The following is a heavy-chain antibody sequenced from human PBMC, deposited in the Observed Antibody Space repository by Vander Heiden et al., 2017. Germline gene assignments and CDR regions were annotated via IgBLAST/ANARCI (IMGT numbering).Heavy chain of an antibody. V-gene: IGHV4-39*01. CDR2: IYYSGST. CDR1: GGSISSSSYY. Sequence: QLQLQESGPGLVKPSETLSLTCTVSGGSISSSSYYWGWIRQPPGKGLEWIGSIYYSGSTYYNPARKSRVTISVDTAKNQVSMKLSSVTAAETAVYYCATLTTGTTFNPYFDYWCQGTMVTVFS. D-gene: IGHD4-17*01. CDR3: ATLTTGTTFNPYFDY. J-gene: IGHJ4*02.